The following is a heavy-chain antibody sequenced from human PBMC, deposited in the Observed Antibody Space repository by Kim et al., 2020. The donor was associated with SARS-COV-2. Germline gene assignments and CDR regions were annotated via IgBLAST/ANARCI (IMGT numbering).Heavy chain of an antibody. CDR1: GYSFTSYW. V-gene: IGHV5-51*01. Sequence: GESLKISCKGSGYSFTSYWIGWVRQMPGKGLEWMGIIYPGDSDTRYSPSFQGQVTISADKSISTAYLQWSSLKASDTAMYYCATSPRGAAQGPRYYGMDVWGQGTTVTVSS. CDR2: IYPGDSDT. J-gene: IGHJ6*02. CDR3: ATSPRGAAQGPRYYGMDV. D-gene: IGHD6-6*01.